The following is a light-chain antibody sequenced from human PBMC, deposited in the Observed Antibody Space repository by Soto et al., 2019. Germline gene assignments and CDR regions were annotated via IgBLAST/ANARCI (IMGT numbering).Light chain of an antibody. J-gene: IGKJ1*01. Sequence: DIVMTQSPLSLPVTPGEPASISCTSNQTLMHSNGYNYLDWYLQKPGQSPQLLIYLGSNRDCGVPARFSGSGSGTDFTLKISRVEAEDVGIYYCMQALQTLSTFGQGTKVDI. CDR1: QTLMHSNGYNY. CDR3: MQALQTLST. V-gene: IGKV2-28*01. CDR2: LGS.